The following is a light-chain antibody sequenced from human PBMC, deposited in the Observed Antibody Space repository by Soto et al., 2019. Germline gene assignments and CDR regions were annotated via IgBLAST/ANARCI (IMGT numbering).Light chain of an antibody. CDR2: GAS. CDR1: QSVSSY. Sequence: SPATLALTKGERATLSCRASQSVSSYLAWYQQKPGQAPRLLIYGASSRATGIPDRFSGSGSGTDFTLTISRLESEDFAVYYCHQYGSSPLTFCGVT. V-gene: IGKV3-20*01. CDR3: HQYGSSPLT. J-gene: IGKJ4*01.